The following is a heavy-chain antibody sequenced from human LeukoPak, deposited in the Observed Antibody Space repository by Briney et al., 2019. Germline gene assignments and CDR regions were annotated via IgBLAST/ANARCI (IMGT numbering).Heavy chain of an antibody. J-gene: IGHJ3*02. V-gene: IGHV4-34*01. CDR2: INHSGST. CDR3: ARGWLSVSLDAFDI. Sequence: ASETLSLTCAAYGGSFSGYYWSWIRRPPGKGLEWIGEINHSGSTNYNPSLKSRVTISVDTSKNQFSLKLSSVTAADTAVYYCARGWLSVSLDAFDIWGQGTMVTVSS. D-gene: IGHD3-9*01. CDR1: GGSFSGYY.